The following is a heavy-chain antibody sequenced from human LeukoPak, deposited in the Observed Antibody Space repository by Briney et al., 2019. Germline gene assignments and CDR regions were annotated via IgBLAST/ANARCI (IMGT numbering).Heavy chain of an antibody. Sequence: PSETLSLTCTVSGGSISSGDYYWSWIRQPPGKGLEWIGYIYYSGGTYYNPSLKSRVTISVDTSKTQFSLKLSSVTAADTAVYYCARVGIAVAGTIVWFDPWGQGTLVTVSS. CDR1: GGSISSGDYY. J-gene: IGHJ5*02. CDR2: IYYSGGT. V-gene: IGHV4-30-4*01. D-gene: IGHD6-19*01. CDR3: ARVGIAVAGTIVWFDP.